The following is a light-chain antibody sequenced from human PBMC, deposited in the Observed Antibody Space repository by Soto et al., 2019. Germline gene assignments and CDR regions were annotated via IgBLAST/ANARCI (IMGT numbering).Light chain of an antibody. Sequence: QSALTQPRSVSGSPGQSVTISCTGTSSDVGGYNYVSWYQQHPGKAPKLMIYDVSKRPSGVPDRFSGSKSGNTASLTISGLQAEDEADYYCCSYAGIYHLLFGGGNKVTVL. V-gene: IGLV2-11*01. J-gene: IGLJ2*01. CDR1: SSDVGGYNY. CDR3: CSYAGIYHLL. CDR2: DVS.